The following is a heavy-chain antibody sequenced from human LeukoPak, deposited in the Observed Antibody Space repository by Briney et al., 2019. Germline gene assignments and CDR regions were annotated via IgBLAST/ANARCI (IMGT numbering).Heavy chain of an antibody. Sequence: PSETLSLTCAVYGGSFRGYYWSWIRQPPGKGLEWIGEIIHGGSTNVHPSLKSRVTISVDTSKNQFSLKLSSVTAADTAIHYCARGDQQLDTKYYFYSYYLDVWGKGTTVSVSS. CDR3: ARGDQQLDTKYYFYSYYLDV. CDR2: IIHGGST. CDR1: GGSFRGYY. J-gene: IGHJ6*03. D-gene: IGHD6-13*01. V-gene: IGHV4-34*01.